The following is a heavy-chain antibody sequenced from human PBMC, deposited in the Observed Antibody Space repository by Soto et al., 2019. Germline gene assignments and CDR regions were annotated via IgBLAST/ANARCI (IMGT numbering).Heavy chain of an antibody. V-gene: IGHV4-4*08. CDR3: ARGVTVFGLVSRFWFDP. Sequence: SETLSLTCTVSGGSISSYYWSWIRQPPGKGLEWIGHIYNSGITYYNPSLKSRVVISIHTSRNQFSLRLNSLTAADRAVYFCARGVTVFGLVSRFWFDPWGQGTVVTVSS. D-gene: IGHD3-3*01. CDR1: GGSISSYY. J-gene: IGHJ5*02. CDR2: IYNSGIT.